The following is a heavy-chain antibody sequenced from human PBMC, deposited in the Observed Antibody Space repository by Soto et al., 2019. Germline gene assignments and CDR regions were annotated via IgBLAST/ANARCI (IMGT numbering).Heavy chain of an antibody. D-gene: IGHD3-22*01. V-gene: IGHV3-30-3*01. J-gene: IGHJ5*02. Sequence: SLRLSCAASGFTFSSYAMHWVRQAPGKGLELVAVISYDGSNKYYADSVKGRFTISRDNSKNTLYLQMNSLRAEDTAVYYCARPKASSGYYYDGSYYWFDPWGQGXLVTVYS. CDR3: ARPKASSGYYYDGSYYWFDP. CDR2: ISYDGSNK. CDR1: GFTFSSYA.